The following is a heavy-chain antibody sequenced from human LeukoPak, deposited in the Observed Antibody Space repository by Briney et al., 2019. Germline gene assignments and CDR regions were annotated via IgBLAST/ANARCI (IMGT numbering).Heavy chain of an antibody. CDR2: ITSTGTTT. Sequence: ASVKVSCKASGYNLNTYHMHWVRQAPGQGLEWMGIITSTGTTTICAQKFQGRVTMTRDTSTSTVYMDLSSLRSDDTAVYYCATEYVRTHYFDWWGQGTLVTVSS. CDR3: ATEYVRTHYFDW. J-gene: IGHJ4*02. V-gene: IGHV1-46*02. D-gene: IGHD3-16*01. CDR1: GYNLNTYH.